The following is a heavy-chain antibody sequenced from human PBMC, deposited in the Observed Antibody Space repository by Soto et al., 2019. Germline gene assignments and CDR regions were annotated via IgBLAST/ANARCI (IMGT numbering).Heavy chain of an antibody. J-gene: IGHJ4*02. D-gene: IGHD3-3*01. CDR3: AXDPQGSGPDFDC. CDR1: RCNFRKYA. Sequence: GGALRLTCAASRCNFRKYAMSWVRQAPVYWLDFGSGISVSGGSKYYADSVRGRFTFSRDNSKNTRYLQMNSLRAEDMAVYFCAXDPQGSGPDFDCWGQGALVTVS. V-gene: IGHV3-23*01. CDR2: ISVSGGSK.